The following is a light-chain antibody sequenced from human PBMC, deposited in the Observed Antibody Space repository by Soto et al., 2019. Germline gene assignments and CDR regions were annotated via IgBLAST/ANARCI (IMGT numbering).Light chain of an antibody. J-gene: IGLJ1*01. CDR2: EVS. Sequence: QSALTQPPYASGSPGQSVTISCTGTSSDVGGYNYVSWYQQHPGKAPKLMIYEVSKRPSGVPDRFSGSKSANTASLTVSGLQAEDEADYYCSSYAGSNNYVFGTGTKVTVL. CDR3: SSYAGSNNYV. CDR1: SSDVGGYNY. V-gene: IGLV2-8*01.